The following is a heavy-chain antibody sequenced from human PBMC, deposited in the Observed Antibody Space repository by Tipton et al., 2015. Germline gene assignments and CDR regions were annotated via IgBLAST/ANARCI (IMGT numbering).Heavy chain of an antibody. CDR3: AREGGYSYGGPYYYAMDV. CDR1: GGSISGDTNY. D-gene: IGHD5-18*01. V-gene: IGHV4-39*07. CDR2: IYYTGRT. J-gene: IGHJ6*02. Sequence: TLSLTCSVSGGSISGDTNYWAWIRQSPGKGLEWLGCIYYTGRTNDNPSLQSRVSMSLDTSKKQFSLNVTSVTAADTAVYFCAREGGYSYGGPYYYAMDVWGQGTMVTVSS.